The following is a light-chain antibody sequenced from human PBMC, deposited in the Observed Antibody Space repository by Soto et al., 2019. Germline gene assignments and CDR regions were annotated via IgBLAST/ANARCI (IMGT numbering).Light chain of an antibody. CDR2: GAS. CDR3: QQANNFPLT. Sequence: DNPMTHSPYSVSASVGDRVTITCRASQGISSWLAWYQQKPGQAPALLIYGASTLESGVPSRFSGSGSGTEFTLTITSLQPEDFAAYYCQQANNFPLTVGGGTKV. V-gene: IGKV1-12*01. CDR1: QGISSW. J-gene: IGKJ4*01.